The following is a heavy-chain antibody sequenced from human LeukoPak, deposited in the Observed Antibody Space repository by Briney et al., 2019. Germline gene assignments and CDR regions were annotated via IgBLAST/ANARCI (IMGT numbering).Heavy chain of an antibody. Sequence: DSVKGRFTISRDNSKNTLYLQMNSLRAEDTAVYYCAKDSHWGQGTLVTVSS. V-gene: IGHV3-23*01. CDR3: AKDSH. J-gene: IGHJ4*02.